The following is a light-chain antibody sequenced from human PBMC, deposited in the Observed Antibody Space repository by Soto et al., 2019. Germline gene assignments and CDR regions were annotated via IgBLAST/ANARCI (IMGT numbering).Light chain of an antibody. V-gene: IGLV2-14*01. J-gene: IGLJ2*01. Sequence: QSALTQPASVSGSPGQSITISCTGTSDDIGANNYVSWYQHHPGKAPKILIYEAANRPSGISHRFSGSKSGNTASLTISGLQAEDEADYFCTSYTSASTLVFGGGTQLTFL. CDR1: SDDIGANNY. CDR2: EAA. CDR3: TSYTSASTLV.